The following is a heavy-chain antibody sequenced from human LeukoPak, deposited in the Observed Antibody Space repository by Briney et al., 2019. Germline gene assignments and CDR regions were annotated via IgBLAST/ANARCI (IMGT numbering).Heavy chain of an antibody. D-gene: IGHD6-13*01. CDR1: GFAFSDYY. J-gene: IGHJ4*02. CDR2: TSSSASTI. Sequence: GGSLRLSCAASGFAFSDYYLSWIRQAPGKGLEWVSYTSSSASTINYADSVRGRFTISRDNAKNSLYLQMNSLRAEGTAVYYCARGIEAAGSLFDYWGQGTLVTVSS. CDR3: ARGIEAAGSLFDY. V-gene: IGHV3-11*04.